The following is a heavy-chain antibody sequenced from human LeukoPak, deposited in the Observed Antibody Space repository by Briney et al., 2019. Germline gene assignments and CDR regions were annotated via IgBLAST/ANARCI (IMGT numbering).Heavy chain of an antibody. CDR3: ARQDSSSWIRRWFDP. Sequence: SETLSLTCAVSGYSISSGYYWGWIRQPPGKGLEWIGSIYYSGSTYYNPSLKSRVTISVDTSKNQFSLKLSSVTAADTAVYYCARQDSSSWIRRWFDPWGQGTLVTVSS. V-gene: IGHV4-38-2*01. J-gene: IGHJ5*02. CDR1: GYSISSGYY. CDR2: IYYSGST. D-gene: IGHD6-13*01.